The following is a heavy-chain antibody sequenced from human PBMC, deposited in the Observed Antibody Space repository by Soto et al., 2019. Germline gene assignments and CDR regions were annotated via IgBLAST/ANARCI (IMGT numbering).Heavy chain of an antibody. D-gene: IGHD3-3*01. V-gene: IGHV4-39*07. CDR1: GGSISSSSYY. J-gene: IGHJ4*02. CDR2: IYHSGST. Sequence: SETLSLTCTVSGGSISSSSYYWGWIRQPPGKGLEWIGSIYHSGSTCYNPSLKSRVTISVDTSKNQLSLKLSSVTAADTAVYYCARAHRVYDFWSGYYTGPPDYWGQGTLVTVSS. CDR3: ARAHRVYDFWSGYYTGPPDY.